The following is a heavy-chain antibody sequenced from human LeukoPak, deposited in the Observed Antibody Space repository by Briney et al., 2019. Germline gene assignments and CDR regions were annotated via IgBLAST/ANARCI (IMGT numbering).Heavy chain of an antibody. CDR3: ARPNITSYYDSRGYDAFDV. V-gene: IGHV5-51*01. CDR1: GYKFNAYW. CDR2: IYPDDSDT. Sequence: GESLKICCKGSGYKFNAYWIAWVRQMPGKGLEWMGIIYPDDSDTRYSPSFQGQVTISADKSVSIAYLQWSSLKASDTAMYYCARPNITSYYDSRGYDAFDVWGQGTMVIVSS. D-gene: IGHD3-22*01. J-gene: IGHJ3*01.